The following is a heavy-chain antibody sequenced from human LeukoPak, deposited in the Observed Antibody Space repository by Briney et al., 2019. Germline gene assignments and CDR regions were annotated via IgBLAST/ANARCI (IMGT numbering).Heavy chain of an antibody. CDR1: GFTFSSYA. CDR3: ARDEIAAAGSFDY. J-gene: IGHJ4*02. D-gene: IGHD6-13*01. CDR2: ISSNGGST. Sequence: PGRPPRLSSAPSGFTFSSYAMPRLPQAPGQGLEYVSAISSNGGSTYYANSVKGRFTISRDNSKNTLYLQMGSLRAEDMAVYYCARDEIAAAGSFDYWGQGTLVTVSS. V-gene: IGHV3-64*01.